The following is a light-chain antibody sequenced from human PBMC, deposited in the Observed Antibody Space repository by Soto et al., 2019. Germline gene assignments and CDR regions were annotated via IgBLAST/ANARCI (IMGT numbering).Light chain of an antibody. CDR1: QSISSW. V-gene: IGKV1-5*03. J-gene: IGKJ1*01. CDR3: QQYNSYS. CDR2: KAS. Sequence: DIQMTQSPSTLSASVGDRVTITCRASQSISSWLAWYQQKPGKAPKLLIYKASTLKSGVPSRFSDSGSGTEFTLTISSLQPEDFATYYCQQYNSYSFGQGTKVDIK.